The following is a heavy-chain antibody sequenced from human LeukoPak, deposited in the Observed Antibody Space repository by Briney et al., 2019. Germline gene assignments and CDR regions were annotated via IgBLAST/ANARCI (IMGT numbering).Heavy chain of an antibody. D-gene: IGHD3-3*01. CDR1: GFTFSDHA. J-gene: IGHJ4*02. CDR2: ISYDGNTE. V-gene: IGHV3-30*04. Sequence: GGSLRLSCAASGFTFSDHAMHWVRQAPGKGLEWVAVISYDGNTEFYADSVEGRFTISRDNSKNTLYLQMNSLRAEDTAVYYCARVLRFLEWAPLGYWGQGTLVTVSS. CDR3: ARVLRFLEWAPLGY.